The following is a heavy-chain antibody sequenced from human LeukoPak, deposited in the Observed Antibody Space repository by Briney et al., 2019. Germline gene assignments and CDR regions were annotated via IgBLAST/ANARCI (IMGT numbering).Heavy chain of an antibody. D-gene: IGHD5-18*01. CDR3: ARDQDGYSYGYGMFDY. Sequence: PGGSLRLSCAASGFTFSSYWMSWVRQAPGKGLEWVANIKQDGSEKYYVDSVKGRFTISRDNAKNSLYLQMNSLRAEDTAVYYCARDQDGYSYGYGMFDYWGQGTLVTVSS. CDR1: GFTFSSYW. J-gene: IGHJ4*02. CDR2: IKQDGSEK. V-gene: IGHV3-7*01.